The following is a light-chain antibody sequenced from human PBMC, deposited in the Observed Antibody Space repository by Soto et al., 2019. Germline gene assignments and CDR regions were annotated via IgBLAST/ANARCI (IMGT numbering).Light chain of an antibody. CDR2: GAS. Sequence: EIVLTQSPGTLSLSPGERATLSCRASQSVSSSYLAWYQRKLGQAPRLLIYGASVRATGIPDRFSGSGSGTDFTLTISRLEPEDFAVYYCQQYGSSPWTFGQGTKVDIK. J-gene: IGKJ1*01. V-gene: IGKV3-20*01. CDR1: QSVSSSY. CDR3: QQYGSSPWT.